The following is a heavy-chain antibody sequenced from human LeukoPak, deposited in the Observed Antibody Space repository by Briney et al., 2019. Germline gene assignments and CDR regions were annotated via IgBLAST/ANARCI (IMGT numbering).Heavy chain of an antibody. CDR2: IIPILGIA. D-gene: IGHD2-2*01. J-gene: IGHJ4*02. CDR3: ARGRKRQLLQTPFDY. V-gene: IGHV1-69*04. Sequence: SVKVSCKASGGTFSSYAISWVRQAPGQGLEWMGRIIPILGIANYAQKFQGRVTITADKSTSTAYMELSSLRSEDTAVYYCARGRKRQLLQTPFDYWGQGTLVTVSS. CDR1: GGTFSSYA.